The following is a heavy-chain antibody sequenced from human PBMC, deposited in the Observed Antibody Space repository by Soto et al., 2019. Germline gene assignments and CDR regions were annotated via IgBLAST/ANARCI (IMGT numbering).Heavy chain of an antibody. D-gene: IGHD4-4*01. CDR1: GGTFRTES. CDR2: RLPFFGTA. Sequence: QVHLVQSGAEVKKPGSSVKVSCKYSGGTFRTESINWVRQAPGQGPEWMGERLPFFGTADYAPRFQGRVTITADGAKTTAYLELRRLTSQATAVSVGARGQEYGGNSDAFNVWGQGTMVTVSS. V-gene: IGHV1-69*13. CDR3: ARGQEYGGNSDAFNV. J-gene: IGHJ3*01.